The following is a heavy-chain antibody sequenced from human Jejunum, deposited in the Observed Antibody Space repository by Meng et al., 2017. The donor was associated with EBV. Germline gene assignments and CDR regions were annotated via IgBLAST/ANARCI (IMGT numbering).Heavy chain of an antibody. CDR1: GGSIYTNSSS. V-gene: IGHV4-39*01. CDR2: VCRSGS. CDR3: VMGPDYAKSGY. Sequence: QLHCQTPVQGRATPAESLPLTFTVSGGSIYTNSSSWGWIRQPPGKGLEWIVTVCRSGSNYNPSLKSRVTISVDTSKNQFSLKVNSVTAADTAVYYCVMGPDYAKSGYWGQGILVTVSS. J-gene: IGHJ4*02. D-gene: IGHD4-17*01.